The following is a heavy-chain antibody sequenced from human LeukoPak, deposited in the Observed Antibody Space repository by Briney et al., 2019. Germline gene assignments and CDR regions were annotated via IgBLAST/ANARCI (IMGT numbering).Heavy chain of an antibody. CDR1: GFTFSSYA. CDR2: ISGSGGST. D-gene: IGHD4-23*01. CDR3: ARSYGGNLGFDY. V-gene: IGHV3-23*01. Sequence: PGGSLRLSCAASGFTFSSYAMSWVRQAPGKGLEWVSAISGSGGSTYYADSVKGRFTISRDNSKNTLYLQMNSLRAEDTAVYYCARSYGGNLGFDYWGQGTLVTVSS. J-gene: IGHJ4*02.